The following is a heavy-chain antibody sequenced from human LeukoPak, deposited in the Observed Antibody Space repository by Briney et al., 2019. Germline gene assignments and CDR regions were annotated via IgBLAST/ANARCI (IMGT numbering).Heavy chain of an antibody. D-gene: IGHD5-18*01. J-gene: IGHJ4*02. CDR2: IYHSGRT. V-gene: IGHV4-38-2*02. CDR3: AREARPAMALDY. CDR1: GYSISSGYY. Sequence: SETLSLTCTVSGYSISSGYYWGWIRQPPGKGLEWIGSIYHSGRTYYNPSLKSRVTIAVDTSKNQFSLKLSAVTAADTAVYYRAREARPAMALDYWGQGTLVTVSS.